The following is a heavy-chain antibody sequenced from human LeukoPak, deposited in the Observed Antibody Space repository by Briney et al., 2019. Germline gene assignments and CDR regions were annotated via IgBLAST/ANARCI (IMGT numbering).Heavy chain of an antibody. J-gene: IGHJ4*02. CDR3: ARGGIAVARAFDY. V-gene: IGHV4-39*07. CDR2: IYYKGST. Sequence: SETLSLTCTVSGGSISGTSYYWGWVRQPPGRGPEWSGSIYYKGSTYYNPSLKSRVTISVDTSKIQFFLKLNSVTAADTAVYFCARGGIAVARAFDYWGQGALVTVSS. CDR1: GGSISGTSYY. D-gene: IGHD6-19*01.